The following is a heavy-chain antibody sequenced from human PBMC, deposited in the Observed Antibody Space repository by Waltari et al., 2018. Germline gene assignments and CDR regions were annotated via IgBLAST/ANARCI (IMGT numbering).Heavy chain of an antibody. CDR2: INYRGDT. J-gene: IGHJ4*02. CDR1: GGSISSRGYY. Sequence: QVQLQESGPGLVKPSQTLSLTCTVSGGSISSRGYYWTWIRQHPGQGLEWIGYINYRGDTNYNPSLDSRVTISADTPKNQFSLKLTSVTAADTAVYYCARGGGSRVLDYWGRGTLVSVSS. CDR3: ARGGGSRVLDY. V-gene: IGHV4-31*03. D-gene: IGHD3-16*01.